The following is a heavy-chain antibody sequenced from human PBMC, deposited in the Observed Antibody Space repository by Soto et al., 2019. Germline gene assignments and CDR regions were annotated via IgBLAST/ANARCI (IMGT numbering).Heavy chain of an antibody. V-gene: IGHV4-59*01. J-gene: IGHJ4*02. Sequence: LSLTCSVSGGSISGDHWSWVRQPPGKGLEWIGYMYNSGSANNNPSLKSRVTISLDTSKNQVSLKLSSVTAADTAVYYCASGKQLDRFDYWGQGTQVTVSS. D-gene: IGHD5-18*01. CDR1: GGSISGDH. CDR3: ASGKQLDRFDY. CDR2: MYNSGSA.